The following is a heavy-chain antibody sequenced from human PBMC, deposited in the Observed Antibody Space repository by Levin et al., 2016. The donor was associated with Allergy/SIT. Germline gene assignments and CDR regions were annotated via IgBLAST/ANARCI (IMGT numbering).Heavy chain of an antibody. V-gene: IGHV3-11*05. D-gene: IGHD4-23*01. CDR3: AGAAVENLADY. Sequence: GESLKISCAASGFTFSDYYMNWIRQAPGQGLEWISYIRSSGTYINYADSVKGRFTISRDNAKNLLYLQMNSLRAEDTAVYYCAGAAVENLADYWGQGTLVTVSS. J-gene: IGHJ4*02. CDR1: GFTFSDYY. CDR2: IRSSGTYI.